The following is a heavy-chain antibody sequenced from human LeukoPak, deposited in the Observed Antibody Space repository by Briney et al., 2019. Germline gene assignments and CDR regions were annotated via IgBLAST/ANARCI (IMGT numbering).Heavy chain of an antibody. CDR1: GFTFSSYW. D-gene: IGHD5-12*01. Sequence: GGSLRLSCAASGFTFSSYWMSWVRQAPGKGLEWVSSISSSSSYIYYADSVKGRFTISRDNAKNSLYLQMNSLRAEDTAVYYCARDPINSGPPDYYMDVWGKGTTVTVSS. CDR3: ARDPINSGPPDYYMDV. CDR2: ISSSSSYI. V-gene: IGHV3-21*01. J-gene: IGHJ6*03.